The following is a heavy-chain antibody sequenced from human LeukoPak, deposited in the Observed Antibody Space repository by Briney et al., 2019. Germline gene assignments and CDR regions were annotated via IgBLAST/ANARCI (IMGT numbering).Heavy chain of an antibody. CDR2: ISSNGYST. CDR1: GFTFSNYP. D-gene: IGHD2-2*01. CDR3: ARDWTSDN. Sequence: PGGSLRLSCAASGFTFSNYPMHWVRQAPGKGPEYVSAISSNGYSTYYANSVKGRFTISRDNSRNMLYFQMGSLKTEDMAVYYCARDWTSDNWGQGTMVTVSS. J-gene: IGHJ3*01. V-gene: IGHV3-64*01.